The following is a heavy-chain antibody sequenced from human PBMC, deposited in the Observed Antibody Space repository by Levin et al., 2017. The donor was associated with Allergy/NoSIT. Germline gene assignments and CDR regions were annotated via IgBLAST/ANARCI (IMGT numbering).Heavy chain of an antibody. Sequence: SETLSLTCTVSGGSISSYYWSWIRQPPGKGLEWIGYIYYSGSTNYNPSLKSRVTISVDTSKNQFSLKLSSVTAADTAVYYCARDPGIQLWLLAFDIWGQGTMVTVSS. CDR1: GGSISSYY. D-gene: IGHD5-18*01. CDR3: ARDPGIQLWLLAFDI. V-gene: IGHV4-59*01. CDR2: IYYSGST. J-gene: IGHJ3*02.